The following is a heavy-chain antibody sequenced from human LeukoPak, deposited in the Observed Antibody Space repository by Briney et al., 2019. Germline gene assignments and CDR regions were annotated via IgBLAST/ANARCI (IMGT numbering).Heavy chain of an antibody. CDR3: AKANAMDV. V-gene: IGHV3-9*01. Sequence: AGGSLRLSCAASGFTFDDYAMHWVRQAPGKGLEWVSGISWNSGSIGYADSVKGRFTISRDNAKNSLYLQMNSLGAEDTALYFCAKANAMDVWGQGTTVTVSS. CDR1: GFTFDDYA. J-gene: IGHJ6*02. CDR2: ISWNSGSI.